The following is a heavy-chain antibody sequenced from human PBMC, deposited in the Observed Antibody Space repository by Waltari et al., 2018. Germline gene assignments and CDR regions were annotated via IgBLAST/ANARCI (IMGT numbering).Heavy chain of an antibody. CDR3: ASTPSSGWFYYYGMDV. CDR1: GYTFTGYY. V-gene: IGHV1-2*04. Sequence: QVQLVQSGAEVKKPGASVKVSCKASGYTFTGYYMHWVRQAPGQGLEWMGWINPNSGGTNYAQKFQGWVTMTRDTSISTAYMELSRLRAEDTAVYYCASTPSSGWFYYYGMDVWGQGTTVTVSS. D-gene: IGHD6-19*01. CDR2: INPNSGGT. J-gene: IGHJ6*02.